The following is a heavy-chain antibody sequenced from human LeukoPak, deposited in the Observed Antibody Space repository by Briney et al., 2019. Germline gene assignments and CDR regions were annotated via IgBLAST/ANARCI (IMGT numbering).Heavy chain of an antibody. D-gene: IGHD3-22*01. CDR1: EFSVGSNY. J-gene: IGHJ4*02. V-gene: IGHV3-74*01. Sequence: PGGSLRLSCAASEFSVGSNYMTWVRQAPGKGLVWVSRINHDGSSTNYADSVKGRFTISRDNAKNTVYLQMNSLRAEDTAVYYCVRDWGYDSSGYWQKYFDTWGQGTLATVSS. CDR2: INHDGSST. CDR3: VRDWGYDSSGYWQKYFDT.